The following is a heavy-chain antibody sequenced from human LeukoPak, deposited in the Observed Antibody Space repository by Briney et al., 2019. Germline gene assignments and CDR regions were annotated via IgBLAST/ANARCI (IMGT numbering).Heavy chain of an antibody. D-gene: IGHD3-10*01. V-gene: IGHV3-48*01. J-gene: IGHJ4*02. CDR3: ARDLWFGELIHYYFDY. CDR2: ISSSSSTI. CDR1: GFTFSSYS. Sequence: GGSLRLSCAASGFTFSSYSMNWVRQAPGKGLEWVSYISSSSSTIYYADSVKGRFTISRDNAKNSLYLQMNSLRAEDTAVYYCARDLWFGELIHYYFDYWGQGTLVTVSS.